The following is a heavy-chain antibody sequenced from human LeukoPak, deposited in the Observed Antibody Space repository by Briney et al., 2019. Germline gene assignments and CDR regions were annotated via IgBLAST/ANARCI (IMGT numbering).Heavy chain of an antibody. CDR3: ARQADYNILTGYFKGHLDY. CDR2: IYPGDSDI. D-gene: IGHD3-9*01. Sequence: GESLKISCKGSGYSFNTYWIAWVRQMPGKGLEWMGIIYPGDSDIRYSPSFQGQVTISADEPISTTYLQWSSLKASDTAMYYCARQADYNILTGYFKGHLDYWGQGTLVTVSS. J-gene: IGHJ4*02. CDR1: GYSFNTYW. V-gene: IGHV5-51*01.